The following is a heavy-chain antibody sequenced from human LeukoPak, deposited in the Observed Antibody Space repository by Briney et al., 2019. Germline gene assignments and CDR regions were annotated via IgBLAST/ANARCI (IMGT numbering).Heavy chain of an antibody. Sequence: ASVKVSCKASGYTFTGYYMHWVRQAPGQGLEWMGWINPNSGGTNSAQKFQGRVTMTRDTSISTAYMGLSRLRSDDTAVYYCARDTARITIFGVAKYMDVWGKGTTVTVSS. CDR3: ARDTARITIFGVAKYMDV. J-gene: IGHJ6*03. V-gene: IGHV1-2*02. CDR1: GYTFTGYY. CDR2: INPNSGGT. D-gene: IGHD3-3*01.